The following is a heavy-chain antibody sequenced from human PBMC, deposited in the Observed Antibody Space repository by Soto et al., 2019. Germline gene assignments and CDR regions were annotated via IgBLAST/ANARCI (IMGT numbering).Heavy chain of an antibody. V-gene: IGHV1-8*01. CDR1: GYTFTSYD. J-gene: IGHJ3*02. Sequence: QVQLVQSGAEVKKPGASVKVSCKTSGYTFTSYDINWVRQDIGQGLEWMCWMNPNSGNTAYAQKSQGRVSITRSTPTSSADMKLRSLRSEDRAVYYCARATSSGAFDIWGQGTRVSVSS. D-gene: IGHD1-26*01. CDR3: ARATSSGAFDI. CDR2: MNPNSGNT.